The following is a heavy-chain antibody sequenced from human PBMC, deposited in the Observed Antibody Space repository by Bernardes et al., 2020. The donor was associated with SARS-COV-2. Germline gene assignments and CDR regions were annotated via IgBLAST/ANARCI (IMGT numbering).Heavy chain of an antibody. Sequence: GGSLRLSCAASGFTFSSYAMHWVRQAPGKVLEWVAVISFDGSNKYYADSVKGRFTISRDNSKNTLYLQMNSLRAEDTAVYYCARANTGSYYYGMDVWGQGTTVTVSS. V-gene: IGHV3-30-3*01. D-gene: IGHD4-17*01. CDR1: GFTFSSYA. CDR2: ISFDGSNK. CDR3: ARANTGSYYYGMDV. J-gene: IGHJ6*02.